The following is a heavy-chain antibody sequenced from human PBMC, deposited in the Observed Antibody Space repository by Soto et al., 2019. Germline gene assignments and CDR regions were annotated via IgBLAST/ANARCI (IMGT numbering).Heavy chain of an antibody. J-gene: IGHJ5*02. V-gene: IGHV4-4*07. CDR2: IYASGST. Sequence: SETLSLTCTVSGGSISSHYWSWIRQPAGKGLEWIGRIYASGSTNYNPSLKSRVTMSLDTSRNQFSLKLTSVTAADTAMYYCARAGGYEVQGSNWFGPWGRGILVTV. CDR1: GGSISSHY. CDR3: ARAGGYEVQGSNWFGP. D-gene: IGHD5-12*01.